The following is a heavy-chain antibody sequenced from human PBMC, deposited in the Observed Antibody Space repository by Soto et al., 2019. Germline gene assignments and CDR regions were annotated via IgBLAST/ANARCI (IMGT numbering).Heavy chain of an antibody. J-gene: IGHJ4*02. CDR1: GFTFSSYA. D-gene: IGHD2-2*01. CDR2: ISGSTTST. CDR3: AKDLDRVVPESYFDY. V-gene: IGHV3-23*01. Sequence: GSLRLSCAASGFTFSSYAMSWVRQAPGKGLEWVSTISGSTTSTYYTDSVKGRFTISRDNSKNTLYLHMNSLRAEDTAVYYCAKDLDRVVPESYFDYWGQGTLVTVSS.